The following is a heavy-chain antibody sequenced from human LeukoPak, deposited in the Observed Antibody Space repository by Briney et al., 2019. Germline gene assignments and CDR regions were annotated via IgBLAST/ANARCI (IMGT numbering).Heavy chain of an antibody. V-gene: IGHV1-2*06. CDR1: GYTFTGYY. J-gene: IGHJ4*02. CDR2: INPNSGGT. CDR3: ARPEYPYGDYEFSY. Sequence: ASVKVSCKASGYTFTGYYMHWVRQAPGQGLEWMGRINPNSGGTNYGQKFQGRVTMTRDTSISTAYMELSRLRSDDTAVYYCARPEYPYGDYEFSYWGQGTLVTVSS. D-gene: IGHD4-17*01.